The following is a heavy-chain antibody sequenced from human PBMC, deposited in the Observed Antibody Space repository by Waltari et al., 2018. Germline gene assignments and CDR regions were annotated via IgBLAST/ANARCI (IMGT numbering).Heavy chain of an antibody. D-gene: IGHD3-10*01. CDR2: IYHSGST. CDR1: GYSISSGYY. V-gene: IGHV4-38-2*01. J-gene: IGHJ3*02. Sequence: QVQLQESGPGLVKPSETLSLTCAVSGYSISSGYYWGWIRQPPGKGLEGIGSIYHSGSTYYNPSLKRRVTISVDTSKNQFSLKLSSVTAADTAVYYCARGVGSGSYYLDAFDIWGQGTMVTVSS. CDR3: ARGVGSGSYYLDAFDI.